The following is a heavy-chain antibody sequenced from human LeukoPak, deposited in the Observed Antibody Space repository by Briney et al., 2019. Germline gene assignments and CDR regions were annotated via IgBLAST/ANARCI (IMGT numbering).Heavy chain of an antibody. D-gene: IGHD2-21*02. V-gene: IGHV3-7*01. CDR3: ARAPCGGDCNH. Sequence: GGSLRLSCAASGFTFSSYWMSWVHQAPGKGLEWVANIKQDGSEKYYVDSVKGRFTISRDNAKNSLYLQMNSLRAEDTAVYYCARAPCGGDCNHWGQGTLVTVSS. CDR2: IKQDGSEK. J-gene: IGHJ5*02. CDR1: GFTFSSYW.